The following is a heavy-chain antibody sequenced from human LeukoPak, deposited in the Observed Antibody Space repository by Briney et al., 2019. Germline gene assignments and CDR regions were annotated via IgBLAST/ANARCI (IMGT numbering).Heavy chain of an antibody. CDR3: ASSSTYYDILTGYYPGHYFDY. D-gene: IGHD3-9*01. V-gene: IGHV4-61*02. CDR2: IYTSGST. J-gene: IGHJ4*02. CDR1: GGSISSGSYY. Sequence: SETLSLTCTVSGGSISSGSYYWSWIRQPAGKGLEWIGRIYTSGSTNYNPSLKSRVTISVDTSKNQFSLKLSSVTAADTAVYYCASSSTYYDILTGYYPGHYFDYWGQGTLVTVSS.